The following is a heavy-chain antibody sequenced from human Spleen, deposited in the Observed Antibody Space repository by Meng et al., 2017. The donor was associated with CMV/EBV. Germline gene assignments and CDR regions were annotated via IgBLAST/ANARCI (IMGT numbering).Heavy chain of an antibody. V-gene: IGHV4-59*01. CDR1: GGSINSYY. CDR2: IYYSGST. D-gene: IGHD1-1*01. CDR3: AGPDDMGSSPHDPFDM. Sequence: SETLSLTCTVSGGSINSYYWSWIRQPPGKGLEWIGYIYYSGSTNYNPSLKSRVTMSVDTSKNQFSLKLTSVTAADTAMYYCAGPDDMGSSPHDPFDMWGQGTMVTVSS. J-gene: IGHJ3*02.